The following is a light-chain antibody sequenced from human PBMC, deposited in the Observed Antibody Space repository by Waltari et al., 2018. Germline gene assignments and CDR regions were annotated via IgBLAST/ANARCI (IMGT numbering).Light chain of an antibody. CDR3: QQYKNWPLT. J-gene: IGKJ4*01. CDR1: QSVSSN. V-gene: IGKV3-15*01. Sequence: EIVMTQSPATLSVSPGERATISCRASQSVSSNLAWYQQKPGQAPRLRIYGASTRATGIPARFSGSGSGTEFTLTISSLQSEDFAVYYCQQYKNWPLTFGGGTKVEIK. CDR2: GAS.